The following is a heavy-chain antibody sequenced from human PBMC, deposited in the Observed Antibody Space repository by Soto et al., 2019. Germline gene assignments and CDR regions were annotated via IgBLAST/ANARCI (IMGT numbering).Heavy chain of an antibody. CDR2: ISYDGSNK. CDR1: GFTFSSYP. Sequence: QVQLVESGGGVVQPGRSLRLSWAALGFTFSSYPMHWVRQAPGKGLEWVAVISYDGSNKSYADSVKGRFTISRDNSKNTLYLQMNSLRAEDTAVYYCARDSGEEMEPTADDAFDIWGKGTMVTASS. D-gene: IGHD1-1*01. J-gene: IGHJ3*02. CDR3: ARDSGEEMEPTADDAFDI. V-gene: IGHV3-30-3*01.